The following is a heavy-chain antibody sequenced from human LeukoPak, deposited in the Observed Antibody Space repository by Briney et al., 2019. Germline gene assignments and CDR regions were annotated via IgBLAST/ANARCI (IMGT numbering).Heavy chain of an antibody. Sequence: SVKVSCKASGGTFSSYAISWVRQAPGQGLEWMGRISPIFGTANYAQKFRGRVTITTDESTSTAYMELSSLRSEDTAVYYCATTRGSYYYYYMDVWGKGTAVTVSS. CDR2: ISPIFGTA. J-gene: IGHJ6*03. CDR1: GGTFSSYA. CDR3: ATTRGSYYYYYMDV. V-gene: IGHV1-69*05. D-gene: IGHD5-24*01.